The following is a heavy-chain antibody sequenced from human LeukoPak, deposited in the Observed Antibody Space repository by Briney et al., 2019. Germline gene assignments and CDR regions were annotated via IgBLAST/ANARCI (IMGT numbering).Heavy chain of an antibody. J-gene: IGHJ4*02. CDR1: GFTFSSYT. V-gene: IGHV3-30-3*01. D-gene: IGHD3-10*01. CDR2: ISYDGSNK. Sequence: QSGGSLRLSCAASGFTFSSYTMHWVRQAPGKGLEWVAVISYDGSNKYYAASVKGRFTISRDNSKSTLSLQMNSLRADDTAVYYCARLGYDSGDFWGQGTLVTVSS. CDR3: ARLGYDSGDF.